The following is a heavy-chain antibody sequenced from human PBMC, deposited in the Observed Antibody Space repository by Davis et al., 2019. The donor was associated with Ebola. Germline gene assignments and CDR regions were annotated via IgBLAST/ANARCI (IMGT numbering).Heavy chain of an antibody. J-gene: IGHJ4*02. D-gene: IGHD3-22*01. V-gene: IGHV4-59*05. CDR3: ARELRYYYDSSGYYQLSYFDY. Sequence: MPSETLSLTCTVSGGSSNDYYWSWVRQPPGKGLEWIGSIYYSGSTYYNPSLKSRVTISVDTSKNQFSLKLSSVTAADTAVYYCARELRYYYDSSGYYQLSYFDYWGQGTLVTVSS. CDR1: GGSSNDYY. CDR2: IYYSGST.